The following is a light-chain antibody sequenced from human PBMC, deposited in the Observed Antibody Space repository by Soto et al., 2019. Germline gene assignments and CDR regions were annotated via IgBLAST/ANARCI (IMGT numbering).Light chain of an antibody. V-gene: IGLV2-14*01. CDR3: CSYAGGSTDV. CDR2: EVS. CDR1: SSDVGGYNY. Sequence: QSVLTQPASVSGSPGQSITISCTGSSSDVGGYNYVSWYQQRPGKAPKLMIYEVSNRPSGVSNRFSGSKSGNTASLTISGLQGDDEADYYCCSYAGGSTDVFGAGTKLTVL. J-gene: IGLJ1*01.